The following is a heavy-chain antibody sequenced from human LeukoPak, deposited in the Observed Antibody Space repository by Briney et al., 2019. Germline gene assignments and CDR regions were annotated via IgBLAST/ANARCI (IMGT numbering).Heavy chain of an antibody. V-gene: IGHV1-8*01. CDR3: AVPAAMSYYYYGMDV. CDR1: GYTFTSYD. Sequence: ASVKVSCKASGYTFTSYDINWVRQATGQGREWMGWMNPNSGNTGYAQKFQGRVTMTRNTSISTAYMELSSLRSEDTAVYYCAVPAAMSYYYYGMDVWGQGTTVTVSS. CDR2: MNPNSGNT. D-gene: IGHD2-2*01. J-gene: IGHJ6*02.